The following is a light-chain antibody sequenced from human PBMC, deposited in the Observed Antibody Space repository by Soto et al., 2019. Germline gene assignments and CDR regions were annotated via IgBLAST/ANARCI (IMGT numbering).Light chain of an antibody. V-gene: IGLV2-14*01. CDR2: EVR. J-gene: IGLJ1*01. Sequence: QSALTQPASVSGTPGQSITITCTGSNNDVGRYSYVSWYQQYPGKTPKLIIYEVRLRPSGISDRFSGSKSGITASLTISGLQPEDAADYYCASYTTDTTRLFGTGTKLTVL. CDR3: ASYTTDTTRL. CDR1: NNDVGRYSY.